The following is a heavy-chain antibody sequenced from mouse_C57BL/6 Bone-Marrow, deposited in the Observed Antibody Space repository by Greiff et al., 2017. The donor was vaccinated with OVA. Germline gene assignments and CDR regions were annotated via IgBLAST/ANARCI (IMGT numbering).Heavy chain of an antibody. J-gene: IGHJ1*03. Sequence: QVQLQQPGAELVKPGASVKLSCKASGYTFTSYWMQWVKQRPGQGLEWIGEIDPSDSYTNYNQKFKGKATLTVDTSSSTAYMQLSSLTSEDSAVYYCARLWKGYDGSSYWYGDVWGTGTTVTVSS. CDR1: GYTFTSYW. V-gene: IGHV1-50*01. CDR2: IDPSDSYT. CDR3: ARLWKGYDGSSYWYGDV. D-gene: IGHD1-1*01.